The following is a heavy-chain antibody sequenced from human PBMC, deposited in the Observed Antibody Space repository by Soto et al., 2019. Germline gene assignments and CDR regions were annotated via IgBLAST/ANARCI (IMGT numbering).Heavy chain of an antibody. D-gene: IGHD3-16*01. J-gene: IGHJ6*02. V-gene: IGHV1-46*01. CDR3: ARDGGFSALRITFGLDV. CDR2: INPNGGST. Sequence: ASVKVSCKASGYTFSNYYIHWVRQAPGQGLEWMGIINPNGGSTTYAQKFQGRVTMTRDTSTSTVYMELSSLTSEDTALYYCARDGGFSALRITFGLDVWGQGTTVTVSS. CDR1: GYTFSNYY.